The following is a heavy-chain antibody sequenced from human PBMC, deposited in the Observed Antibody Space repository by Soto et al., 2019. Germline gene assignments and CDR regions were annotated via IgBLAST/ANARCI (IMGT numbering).Heavy chain of an antibody. Sequence: PSETLSLTCTVSGGSISSYYWSWIRQPPGKGLEWIGYIYYSGSTNYNPSLKSRVTISVDTSKNQFSLKLSSVTAADTAVYYCARCLFSYGARFDPWGQGTLVTVPQ. V-gene: IGHV4-59*01. D-gene: IGHD1-26*01. J-gene: IGHJ5*02. CDR1: GGSISSYY. CDR2: IYYSGST. CDR3: ARCLFSYGARFDP.